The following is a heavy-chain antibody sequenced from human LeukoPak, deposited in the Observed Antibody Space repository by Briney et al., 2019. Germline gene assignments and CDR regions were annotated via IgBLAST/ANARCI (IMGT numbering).Heavy chain of an antibody. CDR1: GGSISSGDYY. Sequence: PSQTLSLTCTVSGGSISSGDYYWSWIRQPPGKGLEWIGYIYYSGSTYYNPSLKSRVTISVDTSKNQFSLKLSSVTAADTAVYYCARGIFGVVTPDAFDIWGQGTMVTVSS. CDR2: IYYSGST. CDR3: ARGIFGVVTPDAFDI. D-gene: IGHD3-3*02. J-gene: IGHJ3*02. V-gene: IGHV4-30-4*01.